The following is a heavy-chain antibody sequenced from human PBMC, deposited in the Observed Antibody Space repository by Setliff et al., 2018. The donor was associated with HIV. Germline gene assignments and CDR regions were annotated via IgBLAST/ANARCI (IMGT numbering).Heavy chain of an antibody. Sequence: SETLSLTCTVSGVSINSVLYSWTWIRQLPGKGLEWIGYIYYSGSPNYNPSLKSRVTISVDTSKNQFSLKLSSGTAADTAVCYCARLGGLWFGEALVDYWGQGTLVTVSS. CDR2: IYYSGSP. D-gene: IGHD3-10*01. V-gene: IGHV4-30-4*08. CDR3: ARLGGLWFGEALVDY. CDR1: GVSINSVLYS. J-gene: IGHJ4*02.